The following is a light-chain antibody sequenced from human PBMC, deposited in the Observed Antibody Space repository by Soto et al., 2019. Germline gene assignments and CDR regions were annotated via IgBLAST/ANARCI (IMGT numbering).Light chain of an antibody. Sequence: QSALTQPPSASGSPGQSVTISCTGTSSDVGGYNFVSWYQQHPGKAPKLMIYEVSERPSGVPDRFSGSKSGNTASLTVSGLQADDEADYYCSSYAGSNIVVFGGGTQLTVL. CDR2: EVS. J-gene: IGLJ2*01. V-gene: IGLV2-8*01. CDR3: SSYAGSNIVV. CDR1: SSDVGGYNF.